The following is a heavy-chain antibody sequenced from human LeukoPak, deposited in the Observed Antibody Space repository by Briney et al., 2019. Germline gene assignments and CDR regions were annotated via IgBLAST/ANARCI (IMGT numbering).Heavy chain of an antibody. CDR1: GFTVSSNY. CDR2: MYRGDRT. J-gene: IGHJ5*02. V-gene: IGHV3-66*01. CDR3: ASSHCTAGSCNWFDP. D-gene: IGHD2-8*02. Sequence: GGSLRLSCAASGFTVSSNYMSWVRQAPGKGLEWVSFMYRGDRTYYTDSVKGRFTMSRDDMKKTVYLQMDSLRAEDTAVYYCASSHCTAGSCNWFDPWAREPWSPSPQ.